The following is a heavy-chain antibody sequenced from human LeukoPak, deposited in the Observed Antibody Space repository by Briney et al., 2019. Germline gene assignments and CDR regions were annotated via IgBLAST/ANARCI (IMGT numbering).Heavy chain of an antibody. CDR1: GGSISSSSYY. D-gene: IGHD2-21*01. CDR3: ARFNRYCGGDCYSFDY. V-gene: IGHV4-39*01. CDR2: TYYSGST. J-gene: IGHJ4*02. Sequence: SETLSLTCTVSGGSISSSSYYWGWIRQPPGKGLEWIVSTYYSGSTYYNPSLKSPVTISVDTSKNQFSLKLSSVTAADTAVYYCARFNRYCGGDCYSFDYWGQGTLVTVSS.